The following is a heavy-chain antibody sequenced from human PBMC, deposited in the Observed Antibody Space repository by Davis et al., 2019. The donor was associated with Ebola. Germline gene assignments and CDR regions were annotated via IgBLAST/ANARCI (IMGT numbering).Heavy chain of an antibody. D-gene: IGHD2-15*01. V-gene: IGHV4-34*01. CDR1: GESFIPYY. CDR2: INHNGYT. CDR3: ARFPVVYYYYYGMDV. Sequence: MPSETLSLTCAVYGESFIPYYWTWIRQFPDRGLEWIGEINHNGYTNYNPSLKSRVTISVDTSKNQFSLKLSSVTAADTAVYYCARFPVVYYYYYGMDVWGQGTTVTVSS. J-gene: IGHJ6*02.